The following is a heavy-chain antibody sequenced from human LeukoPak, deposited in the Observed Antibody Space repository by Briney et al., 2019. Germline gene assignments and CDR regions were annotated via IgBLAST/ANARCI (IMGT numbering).Heavy chain of an antibody. V-gene: IGHV3-74*01. CDR3: ARGGGLDV. CDR2: IASDGSST. D-gene: IGHD3-16*01. J-gene: IGHJ6*02. CDR1: GFTFSSYW. Sequence: PGGSLRLSCAASGFTFSSYWMNWVRQAPGKGLVWVSRIASDGSSTTYADSVKGRFSISRDNAKNTLYLQMSNVRAEDTAVYFCARGGGLDVWGQGATVTVSS.